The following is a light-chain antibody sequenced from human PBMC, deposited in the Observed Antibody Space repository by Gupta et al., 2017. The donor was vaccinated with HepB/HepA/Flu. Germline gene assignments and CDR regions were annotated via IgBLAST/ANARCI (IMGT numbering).Light chain of an antibody. V-gene: IGKV1-39*01. Sequence: HMTHSLSSLAASVGDRVTITCRASQSISSYLNWYQQKPGKAPKLLIYAASSLQSGVPSRFSGSGSGTDFTLTISSLQPEDFATYYCQQSYSTPQAFGPGTKVEIK. J-gene: IGKJ1*01. CDR3: QQSYSTPQA. CDR2: AAS. CDR1: QSISSY.